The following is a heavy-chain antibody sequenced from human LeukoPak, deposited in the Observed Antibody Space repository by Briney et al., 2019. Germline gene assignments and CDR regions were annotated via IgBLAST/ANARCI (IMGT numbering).Heavy chain of an antibody. CDR2: IYYSGST. Sequence: SETLSLTCTVSGGSISSSSYYWGWIRQPPGKGLEWIGSIYYSGSTYYNPSLKSRVTISVDTSKNQFSLKLSSVTAADTAVYYCARAAPYYFDCWGQGTLVTVSS. CDR3: ARAAPYYFDC. J-gene: IGHJ4*02. CDR1: GGSISSSSYY. V-gene: IGHV4-39*07.